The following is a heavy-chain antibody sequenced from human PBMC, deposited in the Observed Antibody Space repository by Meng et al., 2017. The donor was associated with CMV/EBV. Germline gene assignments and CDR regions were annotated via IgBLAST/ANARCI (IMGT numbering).Heavy chain of an antibody. D-gene: IGHD6-6*01. Sequence: GESLKISCKGSGYSFTSYWIGWVRQMPGKGLEWMGIIYPGASDTRYSPSYQGQVTFSADKSISTAYLQWSSLKPSDTAMYYRASSSSYRRYYGMDVWGQGTTVTVSS. CDR2: IYPGASDT. J-gene: IGHJ6*02. CDR3: ASSSSYRRYYGMDV. CDR1: GYSFTSYW. V-gene: IGHV5-51*01.